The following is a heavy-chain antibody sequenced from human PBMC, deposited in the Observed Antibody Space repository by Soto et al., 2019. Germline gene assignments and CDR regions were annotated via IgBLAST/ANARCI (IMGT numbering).Heavy chain of an antibody. Sequence: PGESLKISCKGSGYSFTSYWIGWVRQMPGKGLEWMGIIYPGDSYTNYSPSFQGHVTISADKSISTAFLQWSSLRASDTAMYYCARQIYDSDTGPNFQYYFDSWGQGTPVTVSS. D-gene: IGHD3-22*01. J-gene: IGHJ4*02. CDR2: IYPGDSYT. V-gene: IGHV5-51*01. CDR1: GYSFTSYW. CDR3: ARQIYDSDTGPNFQYYFDS.